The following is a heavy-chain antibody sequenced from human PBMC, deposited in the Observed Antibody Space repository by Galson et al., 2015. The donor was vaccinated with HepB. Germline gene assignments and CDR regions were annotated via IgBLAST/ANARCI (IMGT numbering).Heavy chain of an antibody. CDR2: FDPEDGET. Sequence: SVKVSCKVSGYTLTELSMHWVRQAPGKGLEWMGGFDPEDGETIYAQKFQGRVTMTEDTSTDTAYMELSSLRSEDTAVYCCATKASIAAADSNEYFQHWGQGTLVTVSS. CDR1: GYTLTELS. J-gene: IGHJ1*01. D-gene: IGHD6-13*01. V-gene: IGHV1-24*01. CDR3: ATKASIAAADSNEYFQH.